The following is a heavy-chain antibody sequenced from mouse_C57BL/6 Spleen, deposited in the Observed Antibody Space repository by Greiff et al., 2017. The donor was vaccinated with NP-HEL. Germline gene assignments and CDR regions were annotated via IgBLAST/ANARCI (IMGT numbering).Heavy chain of an antibody. CDR1: GYTFTDYE. CDR3: TRVTYYYGSSPDY. CDR2: IDPETGGT. Sequence: VQLQQSGAELVRPGASVTLSCKASGYTFTDYEMHWVKQTPVHGLEWIGAIDPETGGTAYNQKFKGKAILTADKSSSTAYMELRSLTSEDSAVYYCTRVTYYYGSSPDYWGQGTTLTVSS. D-gene: IGHD1-1*01. V-gene: IGHV1-15*01. J-gene: IGHJ2*01.